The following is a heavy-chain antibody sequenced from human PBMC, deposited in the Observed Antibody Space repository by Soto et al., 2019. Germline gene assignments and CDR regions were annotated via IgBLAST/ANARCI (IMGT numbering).Heavy chain of an antibody. J-gene: IGHJ6*02. Sequence: ASVKVSCKASGYTFTSYGISWVRQAPGQGLEWTGWISAYNGNTNYAQKLQGRVTMTTDTSTSTAYMELRSLRSDDTAVYYCASSTIFGVVPEADYYGMDVWGQGTTVTVSS. CDR3: ASSTIFGVVPEADYYGMDV. CDR1: GYTFTSYG. V-gene: IGHV1-18*04. D-gene: IGHD3-3*01. CDR2: ISAYNGNT.